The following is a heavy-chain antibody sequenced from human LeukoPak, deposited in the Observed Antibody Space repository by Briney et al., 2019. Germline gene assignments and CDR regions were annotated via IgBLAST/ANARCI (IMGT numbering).Heavy chain of an antibody. CDR1: GFTFIDHN. CDR3: ARRSLTTGGHAFDV. J-gene: IGHJ3*01. V-gene: IGHV3-11*01. D-gene: IGHD1-1*01. CDR2: MSGSGI. Sequence: GASLRLSCAATGFTFIDHNMGWMRQAPGKGLEWTSYMSGSGIYYADSVKGRITISRDNAKTSLYLQMSSLRAEGSAVYFCARRSLTTGGHAFDVWGQGTLVTVSS.